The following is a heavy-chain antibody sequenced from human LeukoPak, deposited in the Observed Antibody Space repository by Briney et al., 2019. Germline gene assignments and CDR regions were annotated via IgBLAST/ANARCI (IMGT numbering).Heavy chain of an antibody. J-gene: IGHJ6*02. CDR1: GGSISSYY. CDR3: ASGIAAGNYYGMDV. CDR2: IYYSGST. D-gene: IGHD6-13*01. Sequence: PSETLSLTCTVSGGSISSYYWSWIRQPPGKGLEWIGYIYYSGSTKYNPSLKSRVTISVDTSKNQFSLKLSSATAADTAVYYCASGIAAGNYYGMDVWGQGTTVTVSS. V-gene: IGHV4-59*08.